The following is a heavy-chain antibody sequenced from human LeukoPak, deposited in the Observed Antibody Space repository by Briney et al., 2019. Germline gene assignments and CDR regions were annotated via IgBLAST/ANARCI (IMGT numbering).Heavy chain of an antibody. V-gene: IGHV3-74*01. CDR2: IKTDGRST. J-gene: IGHJ4*02. CDR1: GFTFSDYW. D-gene: IGHD6-19*01. CDR3: ARGRIGGWTDY. Sequence: GGSLRLSCAASGFTFSDYWMHWVRQAPGKVLVWVSRIKTDGRSTNYADSVKGRFTISRDNAKTTLYLQMNSQRAEDTAVYYCARGRIGGWTDYWGQGTLVTVSS.